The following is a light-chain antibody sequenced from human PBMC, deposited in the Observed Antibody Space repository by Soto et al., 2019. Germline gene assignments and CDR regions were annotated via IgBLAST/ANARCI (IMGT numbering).Light chain of an antibody. CDR1: SSDVGSYNL. CDR2: EVN. J-gene: IGLJ2*01. V-gene: IGLV2-23*02. CDR3: CSYAGTDVV. Sequence: QSALTQPASVSGSPGQSITISCTGTSSDVGSYNLVSWYQQHPGKAPKLMIYEVNTRPSGVSNRFSGSKSGNTASLTISGLQAEDEADYYCCSYAGTDVVFGGGTKLTVL.